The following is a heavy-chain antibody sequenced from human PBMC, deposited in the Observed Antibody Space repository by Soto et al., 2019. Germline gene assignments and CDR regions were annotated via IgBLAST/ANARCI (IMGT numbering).Heavy chain of an antibody. CDR2: INPSGGST. J-gene: IGHJ6*02. CDR1: GYTFTSYY. V-gene: IGHV1-46*01. D-gene: IGHD3-16*01. CDR3: ARGGVSGYDYVWGNEYGMDV. Sequence: QVQLVQSGAEVKKPGASVKVSCKASGYTFTSYYMHWVRQAPGQGLEWMGIINPSGGSTSYAQKFQGRVTMTRDTSTSTVYMELSSLRSEDTAVYYCARGGVSGYDYVWGNEYGMDVWGQGTTVTVSS.